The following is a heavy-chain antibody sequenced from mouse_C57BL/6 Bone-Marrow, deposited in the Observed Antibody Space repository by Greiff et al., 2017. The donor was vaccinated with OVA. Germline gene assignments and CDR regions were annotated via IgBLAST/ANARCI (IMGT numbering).Heavy chain of an antibody. CDR2: IDPANGNT. J-gene: IGHJ4*01. CDR3: ARTYGSSYYAMDY. V-gene: IGHV14-3*01. D-gene: IGHD1-1*01. CDR1: GFNIKNTY. Sequence: VQLQQSVAELVRPGASVKLSCTASGFNIKNTYMHWVKQRPEQGLEWIGRIDPANGNTKYAPKFQGNATITAATSSNTAYLQLSSLTSEDTAIDYCARTYGSSYYAMDYWGQGTSVTVSS.